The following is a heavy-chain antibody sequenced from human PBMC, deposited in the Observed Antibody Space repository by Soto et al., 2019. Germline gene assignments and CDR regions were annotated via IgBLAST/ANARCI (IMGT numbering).Heavy chain of an antibody. CDR2: IKTNANGGTT. V-gene: IGHV3-15*01. J-gene: IGHJ4*02. Sequence: EVQMVESGGGLVKPGGSLRLSCAASGFLFSNAWMSWVRQAPGKGLEWVGRIKTNANGGTTDYATPVKGRFTVSRDDSKNTGYLQMNSLRTEDTAVYYCTGGDIAGDFDYWGQGTLVTVSS. D-gene: IGHD5-12*01. CDR3: TGGDIAGDFDY. CDR1: GFLFSNAW.